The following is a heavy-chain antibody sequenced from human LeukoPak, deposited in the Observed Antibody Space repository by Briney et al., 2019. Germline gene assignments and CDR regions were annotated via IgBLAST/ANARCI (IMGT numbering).Heavy chain of an antibody. D-gene: IGHD6-19*01. CDR3: ARDLFRAVAGTGGY. CDR1: GFTFSSYW. CDR2: IKQDGSEK. Sequence: GGSLRLSCAASGFTFSSYWMSWVRQAPGKGLEWVANIKQDGSEKYYVDSVKGRFTISRDNAKNSLYLQMNSLRAEDTAVYYCARDLFRAVAGTGGYWGQGTLVTVSS. J-gene: IGHJ4*02. V-gene: IGHV3-7*01.